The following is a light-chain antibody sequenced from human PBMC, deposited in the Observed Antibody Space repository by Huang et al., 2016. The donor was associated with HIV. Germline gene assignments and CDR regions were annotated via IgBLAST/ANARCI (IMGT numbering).Light chain of an antibody. CDR1: QSVSSSY. CDR3: QQYGGSPIT. CDR2: GAS. Sequence: EIVLTQSPGTLSLFPGERASQSVSSSYLAWYQQKPGQAPRLLIYGASNGATGIPARFSGSGSGTDFTLTISRVEPEDFAVYYCQQYGGSPITFGQGTRLEIK. V-gene: IGKV3-20*01. J-gene: IGKJ5*01.